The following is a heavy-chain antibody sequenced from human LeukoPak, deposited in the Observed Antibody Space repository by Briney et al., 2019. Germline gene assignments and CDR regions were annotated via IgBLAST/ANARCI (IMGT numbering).Heavy chain of an antibody. D-gene: IGHD5-24*01. CDR1: GGSFSGYY. J-gene: IGHJ4*02. V-gene: IGHV4-34*01. CDR2: INHSGST. Sequence: SETLSLTCAVYGGSFSGYYWSWIRQPPGKGLEWIGEINHSGSTNYNPSPKSRVTISVDTSKNQFSLKLSSVTAADTAVYYCARGGVRWLQSYPKFDYWGQGTLVTVSS. CDR3: ARGGVRWLQSYPKFDY.